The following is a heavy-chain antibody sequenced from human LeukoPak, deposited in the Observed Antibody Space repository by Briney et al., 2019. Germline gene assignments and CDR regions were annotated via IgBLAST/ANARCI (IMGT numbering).Heavy chain of an antibody. J-gene: IGHJ4*02. CDR3: ARGAPVPAASDY. D-gene: IGHD2-2*01. Sequence: ASVKVSCKASGYTFTSYDINWVRQATGQGLGWMGWMNPNSGNTGYAQKFQGRVTMTRNTSISTAYMELSSLRSEDTAVYYCARGAPVPAASDYWGQGTLVTVSS. CDR2: MNPNSGNT. CDR1: GYTFTSYD. V-gene: IGHV1-8*01.